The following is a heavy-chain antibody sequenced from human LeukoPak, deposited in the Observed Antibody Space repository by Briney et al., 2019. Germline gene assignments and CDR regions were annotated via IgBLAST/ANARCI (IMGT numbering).Heavy chain of an antibody. V-gene: IGHV3-7*01. CDR3: ARDGPQYLDCSSTSCYSDY. CDR2: IKQDGSEK. D-gene: IGHD2-2*01. Sequence: GGSLRLSCAASGCTFSSYWISWVRQAPGKGLEWVANIKQDGSEKYYVDSVKGRFTISRDNAKNSLYLQMNSLRAEDTAVYYCARDGPQYLDCSSTSCYSDYWGQGTLVTVSS. J-gene: IGHJ4*02. CDR1: GCTFSSYW.